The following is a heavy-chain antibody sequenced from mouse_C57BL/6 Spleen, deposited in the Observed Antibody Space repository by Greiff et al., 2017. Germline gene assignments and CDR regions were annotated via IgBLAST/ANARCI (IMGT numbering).Heavy chain of an antibody. Sequence: EVHLVESGGGLVKPGGSLKLSCAASGFTFSSYAMSWVRQTPEKRLEWVATISDGGSYTYYPDNVKGRFTISRDNAKNNLYLQMSHLKSEDTAMYYCVRGRDGNYDAMDYWGQGTSVTVSS. CDR3: VRGRDGNYDAMDY. CDR1: GFTFSSYA. J-gene: IGHJ4*01. CDR2: ISDGGSYT. D-gene: IGHD2-1*01. V-gene: IGHV5-4*01.